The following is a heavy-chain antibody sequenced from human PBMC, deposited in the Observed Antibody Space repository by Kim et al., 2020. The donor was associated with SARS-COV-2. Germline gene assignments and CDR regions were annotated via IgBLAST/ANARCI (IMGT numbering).Heavy chain of an antibody. CDR1: GFTFGDYS. D-gene: IGHD3-9*01. CDR2: IRNKGFRGTT. J-gene: IGHJ6*01. Sequence: GGSLRLSCTTSGFTFGDYSMGWFRQAPGKGLEWVSFIRNKGFRGTTEYAASVKGRVTISKDDYKGIAYLQMNSLKTEDTALYYCARPTKTGTYYYYGLDV. CDR3: ARPTKTGTYYYYGLDV. V-gene: IGHV3-49*03.